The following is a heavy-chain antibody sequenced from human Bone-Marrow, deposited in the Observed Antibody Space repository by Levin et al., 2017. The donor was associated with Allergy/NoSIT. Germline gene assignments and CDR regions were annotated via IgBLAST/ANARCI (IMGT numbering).Heavy chain of an antibody. CDR1: GFRFSSYG. CDR2: ISYDGAKK. J-gene: IGHJ4*02. V-gene: IGHV3-30*18. Sequence: GESLKISCAASGFRFSSYGMHWVRQAPGKGLEWVAVISYDGAKKHHGDSVKGRFTISRDNSRDTLYLEMNSLRAEDPAVYYCAEDRPGGIEVAGTCPDYWGQGTLVIVSS. D-gene: IGHD6-19*01. CDR3: AEDRPGGIEVAGTCPDY.